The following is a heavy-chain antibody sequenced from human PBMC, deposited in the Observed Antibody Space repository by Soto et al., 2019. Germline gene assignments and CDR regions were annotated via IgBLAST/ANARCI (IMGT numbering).Heavy chain of an antibody. CDR3: ARDWGYCSGGSCSAPYGMDV. J-gene: IGHJ6*02. Sequence: ASVKVSCKASGGTFSSYAISWVRQAPGQGLEWMGGIIPIFGTANYAQKFQGRVTITADESTSTAYMELSSLRSEDTAVYYCARDWGYCSGGSCSAPYGMDVWGQGTTVTVSS. D-gene: IGHD2-15*01. CDR2: IIPIFGTA. CDR1: GGTFSSYA. V-gene: IGHV1-69*13.